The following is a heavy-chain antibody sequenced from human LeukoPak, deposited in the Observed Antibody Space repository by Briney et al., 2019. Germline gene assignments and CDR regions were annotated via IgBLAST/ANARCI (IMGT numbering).Heavy chain of an antibody. D-gene: IGHD6-13*01. CDR2: IYSDGST. Sequence: GGSLRLSCAASGFTVSSNYMSWVRQAPGKGLEWVSVIYSDGSTYYADSVKGRFTISRDNSKNTLYLQMNSLRAEVTAVYYCARDLFAAGIRGASPYYYYGMDVWGQGTTVTVSS. CDR3: ARDLFAAGIRGASPYYYYGMDV. J-gene: IGHJ6*02. V-gene: IGHV3-66*01. CDR1: GFTVSSNY.